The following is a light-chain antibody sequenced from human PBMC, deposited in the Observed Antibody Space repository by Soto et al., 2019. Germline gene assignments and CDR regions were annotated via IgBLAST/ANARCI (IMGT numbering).Light chain of an antibody. CDR1: QSVSSY. V-gene: IGKV3-11*01. CDR3: QQRSTWPFT. Sequence: EIVLTQSPATLSLSPGERATLSCRASQSVSSYLAWYQQKPGQAPRLLVYDASNRATGIQARFSGSGSETDFTLTIRSLEPEDFAVYYCQQRSTWPFTFGPGNKVDIK. CDR2: DAS. J-gene: IGKJ3*01.